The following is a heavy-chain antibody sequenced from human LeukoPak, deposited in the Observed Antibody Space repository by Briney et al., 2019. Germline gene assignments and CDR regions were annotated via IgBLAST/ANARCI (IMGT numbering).Heavy chain of an antibody. CDR2: ISGTYITI. D-gene: IGHD3-9*01. CDR3: ARGLTPDY. Sequence: GGSLRLSCAAPGFTFSDYSMNWVRKAPGKGLGWVSYISGTYITIYYADSLKGRFTISRDNAKNTLYLQMNSLRAEDTAVYYCARGLTPDYWGQGTLVTVSS. CDR1: GFTFSDYS. J-gene: IGHJ4*02. V-gene: IGHV3-48*01.